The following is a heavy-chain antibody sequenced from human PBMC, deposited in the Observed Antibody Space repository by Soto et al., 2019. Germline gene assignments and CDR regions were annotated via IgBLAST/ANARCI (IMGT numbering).Heavy chain of an antibody. CDR2: IDPSDSYT. Sequence: EVQLVQSGAEVKKPGESLRISCKASGYSFTNYWITWVRQMPGKGLEWIGRIDPSDSYTNYSPSFQGHITISADKSISTAYLQWSSLKASDTAMFYCARLRPTTVTAQMAYYAFDVWGQGTTVTVSS. CDR3: ARLRPTTVTAQMAYYAFDV. CDR1: GYSFTNYW. J-gene: IGHJ6*02. D-gene: IGHD4-17*01. V-gene: IGHV5-10-1*03.